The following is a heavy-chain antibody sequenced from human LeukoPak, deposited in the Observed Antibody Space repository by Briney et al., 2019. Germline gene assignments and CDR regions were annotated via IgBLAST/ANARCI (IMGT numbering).Heavy chain of an antibody. CDR3: ARGAVAGTSFDY. CDR1: GGSFSGYY. Sequence: SETLSLTCAVYGGSFSGYYWSWICQPPGKGLEWIGEINHSGSTNYNPSLKSRVTISVDTSKNQFSLKLSSVTAADTAVYYCARGAVAGTSFDYWGQGTLVTVSS. CDR2: INHSGST. J-gene: IGHJ4*02. D-gene: IGHD6-19*01. V-gene: IGHV4-34*01.